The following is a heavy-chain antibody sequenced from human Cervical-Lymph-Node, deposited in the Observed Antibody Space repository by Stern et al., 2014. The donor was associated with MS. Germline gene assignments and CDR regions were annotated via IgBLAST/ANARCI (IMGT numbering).Heavy chain of an antibody. J-gene: IGHJ4*02. CDR1: GFTFSNYA. Sequence: VQLVQSGGGLVQPGKSLRLSCVDSGFTFSNYAINWVRQAPGKGLEWVSGISGSGGSTNYADSVKGRFTISRDNSKSTLFLQMNSLRAEDTAIYYCARDRSYIGGLFFDHWGQGTLVTVSS. CDR3: ARDRSYIGGLFFDH. V-gene: IGHV3-23*04. D-gene: IGHD1-26*01. CDR2: ISGSGGST.